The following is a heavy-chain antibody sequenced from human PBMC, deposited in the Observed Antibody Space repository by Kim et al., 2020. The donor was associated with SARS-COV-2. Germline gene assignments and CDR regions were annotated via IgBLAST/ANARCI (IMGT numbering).Heavy chain of an antibody. D-gene: IGHD1-26*01. CDR3: AREKRWELLKAFDI. Sequence: DSGKGGFTISRDNAKKSLDLQMNSLRAEDTAVYYCAREKRWELLKAFDIWGQGTMVTVSS. V-gene: IGHV3-21*01. J-gene: IGHJ3*02.